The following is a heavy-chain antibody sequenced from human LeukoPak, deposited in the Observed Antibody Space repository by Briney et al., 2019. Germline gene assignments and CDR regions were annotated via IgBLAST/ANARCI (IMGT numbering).Heavy chain of an antibody. CDR3: ARCVYSSSWYPIAHYYYYYGMDV. V-gene: IGHV4-38-2*02. CDR2: IYHSGST. D-gene: IGHD6-13*01. J-gene: IGHJ6*02. CDR1: GYSISSGCY. Sequence: SETLSLTCTVSGYSISSGCYWGWIRQPPGKGLEWIGSIYHSGSTYYNPSLKSRVAISVDTSKNQFSLKLSSVTAADTAVYYCARCVYSSSWYPIAHYYYYYGMDVWGQGTTVTVSS.